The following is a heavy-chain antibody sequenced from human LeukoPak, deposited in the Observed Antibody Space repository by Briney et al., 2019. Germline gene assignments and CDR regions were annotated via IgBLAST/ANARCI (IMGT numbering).Heavy chain of an antibody. D-gene: IGHD3-22*01. J-gene: IGHJ3*02. CDR3: ASGLVVIGAFDI. Sequence: GGSLRLSCAASGFTFSDYYMSWIRQAPGTGLEGVSYISSSGSTRYYADSVKGRFTISRDNTKNSLYLQMNSLRAEDTAVYYCASGLVVIGAFDIWGQGTMVTVSS. V-gene: IGHV3-11*01. CDR1: GFTFSDYY. CDR2: ISSSGSTR.